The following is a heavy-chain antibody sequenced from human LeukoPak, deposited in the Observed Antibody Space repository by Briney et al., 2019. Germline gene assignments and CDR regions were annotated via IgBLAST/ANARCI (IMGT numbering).Heavy chain of an antibody. CDR3: ARDRSPFYSSGWSRFGWFDP. D-gene: IGHD6-19*01. V-gene: IGHV7-4-1*02. CDR2: INTNTGNP. Sequence: ASVKVSCKASGYTFTNYAMNWVRQAPGQGLEWMGWINTNTGNPTYAQGFTGRFVFSLDTSVSTAYLQISSLKAEDTAVYYCARDRSPFYSSGWSRFGWFDPWGQGTLVTVSS. J-gene: IGHJ5*02. CDR1: GYTFTNYA.